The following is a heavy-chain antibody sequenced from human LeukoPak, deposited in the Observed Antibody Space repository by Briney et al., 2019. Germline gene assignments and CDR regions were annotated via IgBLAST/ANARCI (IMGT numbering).Heavy chain of an antibody. CDR1: GGSISSYY. Sequence: SETLSLTCTVSGGSISSYYWSWIRQPPGKGLEWIGYIYYSGSTNYNPSLKSRVTISVDTSKNQFSLKLSSVTAADTAVYYCARDLGIAAAGYYYYYGMDVWGQRTTVTVSS. J-gene: IGHJ6*02. V-gene: IGHV4-59*01. CDR3: ARDLGIAAAGYYYYYGMDV. D-gene: IGHD6-13*01. CDR2: IYYSGST.